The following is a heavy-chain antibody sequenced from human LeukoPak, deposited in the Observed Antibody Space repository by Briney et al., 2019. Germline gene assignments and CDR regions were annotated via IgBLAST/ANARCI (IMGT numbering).Heavy chain of an antibody. CDR3: GRFFSYGQTYYLDY. Sequence: ASVKVSCKASGYTFTGYYIHWVRQAPGQGLEWMGWINPNSADTNYAQKFQGRVTMTRDTSISTAYMELSSLRSDDTAVYYCGRFFSYGQTYYLDYWGQGTLVIVSS. D-gene: IGHD5-18*01. J-gene: IGHJ4*02. CDR1: GYTFTGYY. CDR2: INPNSADT. V-gene: IGHV1-2*02.